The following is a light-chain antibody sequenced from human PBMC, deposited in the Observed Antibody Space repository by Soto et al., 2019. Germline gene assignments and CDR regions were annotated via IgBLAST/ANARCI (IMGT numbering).Light chain of an antibody. V-gene: IGLV2-14*03. Sequence: SVLTQPASVSGSPGQSITISCTGTSSDVGRFNYVSWYQQHPGKAPKLIIYDVSYRPSGISNRFSGSKSGNTASLTISGLQAEDEADYYCTSYTSSSTLYVFGTGTKVTVL. CDR1: SSDVGRFNY. CDR2: DVS. J-gene: IGLJ1*01. CDR3: TSYTSSSTLYV.